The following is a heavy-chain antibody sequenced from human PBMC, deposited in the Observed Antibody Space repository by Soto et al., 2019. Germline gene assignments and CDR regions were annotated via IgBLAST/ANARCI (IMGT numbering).Heavy chain of an antibody. CDR2: ISGSGGST. D-gene: IGHD1-26*01. Sequence: EVQLLESGGGLAQPGGSLRLSCAASGFTFSSYAMSWVRQAPGKGLEWVSAISGSGGSTYYADSVKGRFTISRDNSENTLYLQMNSLRAEDTAVYYCAKIPYLAVNYFDYWGQGTLVTVSS. CDR3: AKIPYLAVNYFDY. J-gene: IGHJ4*02. CDR1: GFTFSSYA. V-gene: IGHV3-23*01.